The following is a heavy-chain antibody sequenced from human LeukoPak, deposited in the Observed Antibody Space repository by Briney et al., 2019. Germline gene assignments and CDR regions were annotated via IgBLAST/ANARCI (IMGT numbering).Heavy chain of an antibody. D-gene: IGHD6-25*01. Sequence: SETLSLTCSVSGDSISIGDYRWSWIRQSPGKGLEWIGYIYYIGTAYYNPSLRSRVALSADTSKNQFSLQLNSVTPEDTAVYYCARYSNGQAAIDYWGQGTLVTVSS. J-gene: IGHJ4*02. CDR1: GDSISIGDYR. CDR2: IYYIGTA. CDR3: ARYSNGQAAIDY. V-gene: IGHV4-30-4*01.